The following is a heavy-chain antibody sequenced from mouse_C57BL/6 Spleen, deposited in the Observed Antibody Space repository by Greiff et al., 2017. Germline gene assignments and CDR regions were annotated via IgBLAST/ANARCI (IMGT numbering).Heavy chain of an antibody. Sequence: VQLQQSGPELVKPGDSVKISCKASGYSFTGYFMNWVMQSHGKSLEWIGRINPYNGDTFYNQKFKGKATLTVDKTSSTAHMELRSLTSEDSAVYYCARWDGYFYYVDYWGQSTTLTVSS. CDR3: ARWDGYFYYVDY. J-gene: IGHJ2*01. V-gene: IGHV1-20*01. CDR2: INPYNGDT. D-gene: IGHD2-3*01. CDR1: GYSFTGYF.